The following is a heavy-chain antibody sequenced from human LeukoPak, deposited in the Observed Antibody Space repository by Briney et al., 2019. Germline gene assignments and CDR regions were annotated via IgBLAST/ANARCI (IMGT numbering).Heavy chain of an antibody. V-gene: IGHV4-59*08. D-gene: IGHD3-3*01. CDR1: GGSISSYY. J-gene: IGHJ4*02. CDR2: IYYSGST. Sequence: SETLSLTCTVSGGSISSYYWSWIRQPPGKGLEWIGYIYYSGSTNYNPSLKSRVIISVDTSKNQFSLKLSSVTAAATAVYYCARGKPQPPSTYYDFWSGYYNPLYYFDYWGQGTLVTVST. CDR3: ARGKPQPPSTYYDFWSGYYNPLYYFDY.